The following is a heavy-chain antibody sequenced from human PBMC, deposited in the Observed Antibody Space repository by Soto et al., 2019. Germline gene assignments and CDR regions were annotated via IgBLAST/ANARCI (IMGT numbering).Heavy chain of an antibody. CDR1: GFTFSDYF. V-gene: IGHV3-33*01. D-gene: IGHD3-16*01. J-gene: IGHJ4*02. CDR2: LWWHGIYK. CDR3: ARDHGGQTVNFIFDX. Sequence: LILSCATSGFTFSDYFMHWVRQAPGKGLEWVSVLWWHGIYKFYAYSVKGRFTISRDNSKNTLYLQMDSLRAEGTAVYYCARDHGGQTVNFIFDXWGQGTPVTVSX.